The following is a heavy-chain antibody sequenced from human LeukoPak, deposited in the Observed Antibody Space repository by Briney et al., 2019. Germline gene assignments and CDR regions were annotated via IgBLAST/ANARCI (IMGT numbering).Heavy chain of an antibody. CDR2: IKQDGSEK. J-gene: IGHJ4*02. CDR3: AKGIDAYDSSGYYYSADY. CDR1: GFTFSSYW. D-gene: IGHD3-22*01. V-gene: IGHV3-7*01. Sequence: GGSLRLSCAASGFTFSSYWMSWVRQAPGKGLEWVANIKQDGSEKYYVDSVKGRFTISRDNAKNSLYLQMNSLRAEDTAVYYCAKGIDAYDSSGYYYSADYWGQGTLVTVSS.